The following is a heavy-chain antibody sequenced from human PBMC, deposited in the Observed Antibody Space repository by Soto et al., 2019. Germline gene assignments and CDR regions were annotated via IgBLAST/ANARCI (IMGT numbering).Heavy chain of an antibody. CDR3: ARHVPGGYYSDAFDI. J-gene: IGHJ3*02. CDR1: GYSFTSYW. Sequence: GESLKISCKGSGYSFTSYWISWVRQMPGKGLEWMGRIDPSDSYTNYSPSFQGHVTISADKSISTAYLQWSSLKASDTAMYYCARHVPGGYYSDAFDIWGQGTMVTVSS. D-gene: IGHD3-3*01. V-gene: IGHV5-10-1*01. CDR2: IDPSDSYT.